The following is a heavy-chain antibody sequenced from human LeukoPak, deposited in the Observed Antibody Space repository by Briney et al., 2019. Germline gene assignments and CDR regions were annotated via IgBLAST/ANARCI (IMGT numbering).Heavy chain of an antibody. D-gene: IGHD2-2*01. CDR3: ARPVGYCSSANCYEYFDY. CDR1: GGSIRSSSSY. Sequence: SETLSLTCTVSGGSIRSSSSYCGWIRQPPGKGLEWIGRIYYSGSTYYNRSLKIRVTISVDTSKNQFSLRLTSVTAADTAVYYCARPVGYCSSANCYEYFDYWGQGTLVTVSS. J-gene: IGHJ4*02. CDR2: IYYSGST. V-gene: IGHV4-39*01.